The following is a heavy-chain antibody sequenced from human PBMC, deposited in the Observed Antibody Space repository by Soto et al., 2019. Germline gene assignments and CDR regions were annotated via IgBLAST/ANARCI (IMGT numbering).Heavy chain of an antibody. Sequence: EVQMLESGGGLVQPGGSLRLSCEASGFTFSSFVMSWVRQVPGKGLEWVSAISASGGTTYYADSVKGRFTISRDNSRNTLFVQMNSLRAEDTAVYYCAKSVRHISGWYDDFWGQGTLVTVSS. J-gene: IGHJ4*02. CDR2: ISASGGTT. CDR3: AKSVRHISGWYDDF. CDR1: GFTFSSFV. D-gene: IGHD6-19*01. V-gene: IGHV3-23*01.